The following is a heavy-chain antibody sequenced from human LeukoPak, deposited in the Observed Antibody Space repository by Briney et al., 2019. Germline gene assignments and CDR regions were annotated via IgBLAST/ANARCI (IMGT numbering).Heavy chain of an antibody. J-gene: IGHJ4*02. Sequence: ASVKVSCKASGYTFTGYSIQWVRQAPGQGLEWMGWINPNNGGTTSAQNFQGRVTMTRDTSSSTAYMELGSLGSDDSAVYYCTRMRDSNAGNYFDYWGQGTLVSVSS. V-gene: IGHV1-2*02. D-gene: IGHD2-21*02. CDR1: GYTFTGYS. CDR2: INPNNGGT. CDR3: TRMRDSNAGNYFDY.